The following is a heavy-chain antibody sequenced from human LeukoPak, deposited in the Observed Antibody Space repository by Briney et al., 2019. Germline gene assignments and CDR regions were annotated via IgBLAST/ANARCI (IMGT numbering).Heavy chain of an antibody. CDR3: TRRRDYGDS. J-gene: IGHJ4*02. CDR2: ISSSVSTI. V-gene: IGHV3-11*01. Sequence: PGGSLRLSCAASGFSISDYYMSWIRQAPGKGLERIAYISSSVSTIYYTDSVKGRFTISRDNANNSLYLQMDSLRAEDTAVYYCTRRRDYGDSWGQGTLVTVSS. CDR1: GFSISDYY.